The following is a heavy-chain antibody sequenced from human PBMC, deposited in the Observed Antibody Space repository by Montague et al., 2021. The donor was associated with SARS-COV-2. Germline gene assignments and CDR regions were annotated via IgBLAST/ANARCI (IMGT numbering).Heavy chain of an antibody. J-gene: IGHJ4*02. CDR1: GGSISSGSYY. CDR2: IYTSGTT. V-gene: IGHV4-61*02. D-gene: IGHD6-13*01. CDR3: ARDPRYSLSWYCDY. Sequence: TLSLTCTVSGGSISSGSYYWSWIRQPAGKGLEWIGRIYTSGTTDYSFSLKSRVTISVDTSKNQFSLQLSSVTPEDRAVYYCARDPRYSLSWYCDYWGQGTLVTVSS.